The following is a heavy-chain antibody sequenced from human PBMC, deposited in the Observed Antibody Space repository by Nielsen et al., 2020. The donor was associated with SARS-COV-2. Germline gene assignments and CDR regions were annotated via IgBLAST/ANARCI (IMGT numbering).Heavy chain of an antibody. CDR3: ARDKGYSYGSFDY. Sequence: SETLSLTCTVSGASISSYYWSWIRQPPGKGLEWIGYIYYSGSTNYNPSLKSRVTISVDTSKNQFSLKLSSVTAADTAVYYCARDKGYSYGSFDYWGQGTLVTVSS. CDR2: IYYSGST. CDR1: GASISSYY. V-gene: IGHV4-59*01. D-gene: IGHD5-18*01. J-gene: IGHJ4*02.